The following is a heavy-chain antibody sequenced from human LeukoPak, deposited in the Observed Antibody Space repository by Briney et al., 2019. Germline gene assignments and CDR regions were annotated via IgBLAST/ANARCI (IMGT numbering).Heavy chain of an antibody. CDR3: ASLGVTMVRGDRWYFDY. CDR2: ISSSGSTI. D-gene: IGHD3-10*01. Sequence: QPGRSLRLSCAASGFTFSSYEMNLVRQAPGKGLEWVSYISSSGSTIYYADSVKGRFTISRDNAKNSLYLQMNSLRAEDTAVYYCASLGVTMVRGDRWYFDYWGQGTLVTVSS. V-gene: IGHV3-48*03. CDR1: GFTFSSYE. J-gene: IGHJ4*02.